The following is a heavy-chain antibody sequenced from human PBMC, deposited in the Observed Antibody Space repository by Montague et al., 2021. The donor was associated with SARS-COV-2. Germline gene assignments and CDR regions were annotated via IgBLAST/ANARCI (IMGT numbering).Heavy chain of an antibody. Sequence: SETLSLTCAAYGGSFSGYYWSWIRQPPGKGLEWIGEINHSGSTNYNPSLKSRVTISVDTSKNQFSLKLSSVTAADTAVYYCARGRVRFLYWGQGTLVTVSS. V-gene: IGHV4-34*01. CDR1: GGSFSGYY. J-gene: IGHJ4*02. CDR3: ARGRVRFLY. CDR2: INHSGST. D-gene: IGHD4-17*01.